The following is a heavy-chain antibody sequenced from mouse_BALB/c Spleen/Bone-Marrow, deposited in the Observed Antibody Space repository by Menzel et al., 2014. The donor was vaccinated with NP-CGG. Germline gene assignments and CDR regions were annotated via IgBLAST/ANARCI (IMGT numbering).Heavy chain of an antibody. J-gene: IGHJ3*01. CDR3: AFYCYGSSLFAY. CDR1: GFNIKDTY. V-gene: IGHV14-3*02. Sequence: VQLQQSGAELVKPGASVKLSCTASGFNIKDTYMHWVKQRPEQGLEWIGRIDPANGNTKYDPKFQGKATITADTSSNTAYLQLSRLTSEDTAVYYCAFYCYGSSLFAYWGQGTLVTVSA. CDR2: IDPANGNT. D-gene: IGHD1-1*01.